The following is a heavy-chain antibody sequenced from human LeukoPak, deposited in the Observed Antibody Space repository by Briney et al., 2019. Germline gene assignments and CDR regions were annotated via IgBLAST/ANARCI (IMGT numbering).Heavy chain of an antibody. V-gene: IGHV1-69*01. CDR2: IIPIFGTA. Sequence: SVKVSCKASGGTFSSYAISWVRQAPGQGLEWMGGIIPIFGTANYAQKFQGRVTITADESTSTAYMELSSLRSEDTAVSYCAREEGRDIVVVPAAMGVGWFDPWGQGTLVTVSS. CDR1: GGTFSSYA. D-gene: IGHD2-2*01. CDR3: AREEGRDIVVVPAAMGVGWFDP. J-gene: IGHJ5*02.